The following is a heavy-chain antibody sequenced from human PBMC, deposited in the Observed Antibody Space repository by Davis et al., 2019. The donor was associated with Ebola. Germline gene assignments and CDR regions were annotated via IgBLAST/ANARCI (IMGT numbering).Heavy chain of an antibody. D-gene: IGHD4-17*01. J-gene: IGHJ4*02. CDR2: IVVGSGNT. Sequence: AASVEVSCKASGFTFITSALQWVRQARGQRLEWIGLIVVGSGNTNYAQKFQERVIITRDMSTSTTYMELSSLTSEDTAVYYCAADPENDYGDFDYWGQGALVTVSS. V-gene: IGHV1-58*01. CDR1: GFTFITSA. CDR3: AADPENDYGDFDY.